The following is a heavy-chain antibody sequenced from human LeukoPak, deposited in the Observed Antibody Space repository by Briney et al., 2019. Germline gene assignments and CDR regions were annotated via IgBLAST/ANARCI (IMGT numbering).Heavy chain of an antibody. CDR3: AKRGEGYFDWSGLGYFDY. CDR2: ISSNGGST. D-gene: IGHD3-9*01. V-gene: IGHV3-64*01. J-gene: IGHJ4*02. CDR1: GFTFSSYA. Sequence: GGSLRLSCAASGFTFSSYAMHWVRQAPGKGLEYVSAISSNGGSTYYANSVKGRFTISRDNSKNTLYLQMGSLRAEDMAVYYCAKRGEGYFDWSGLGYFDYWGQGTLVTVSS.